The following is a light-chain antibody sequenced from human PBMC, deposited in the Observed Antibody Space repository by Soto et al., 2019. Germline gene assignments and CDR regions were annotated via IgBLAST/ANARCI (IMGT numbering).Light chain of an antibody. CDR2: GAS. V-gene: IGKV3-15*01. CDR1: QSVGSY. Sequence: EVVMTQSPATLYVSPGERATLSCRASQSVGSYLSWYQQKPGQAPRLLIYGASTRAAGISPRFSGGGSGTEFTRTISSLQSEDFAVYYCQQYNNLPRTFGQGTKVGIK. J-gene: IGKJ1*01. CDR3: QQYNNLPRT.